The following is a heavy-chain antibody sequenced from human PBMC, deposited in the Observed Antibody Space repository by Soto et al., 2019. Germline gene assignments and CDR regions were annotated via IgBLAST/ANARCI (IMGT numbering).Heavy chain of an antibody. CDR1: GGSISSGGYS. CDR2: IYHSGST. Sequence: SETLSLTCAVSGGSISSGGYSWSWILHPPGKGLEWIGYIYHSGSTYYNPSLKSRVTISVDRSKNQFSLKLSSVTAADTAVYYCARGSWDYDSSGFLYAFDIWGQGIQVTVSS. CDR3: ARGSWDYDSSGFLYAFDI. V-gene: IGHV4-30-2*01. D-gene: IGHD3-22*01. J-gene: IGHJ4*02.